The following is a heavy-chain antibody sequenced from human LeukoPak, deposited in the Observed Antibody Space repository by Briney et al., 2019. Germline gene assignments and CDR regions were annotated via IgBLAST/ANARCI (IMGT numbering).Heavy chain of an antibody. CDR3: ARRWPHSSGYYLFDY. CDR2: IIPVFGAA. Sequence: ASVKVSCKASGGTFSSHGMSWVRQAPGQGLEWVGGIIPVFGAANYAQKFQGRVTITTDESTSTAYMELSSLRSEDTALYYCARRWPHSSGYYLFDYWGRGTLVTVSS. CDR1: GGTFSSHG. D-gene: IGHD3-22*01. V-gene: IGHV1-69*05. J-gene: IGHJ4*02.